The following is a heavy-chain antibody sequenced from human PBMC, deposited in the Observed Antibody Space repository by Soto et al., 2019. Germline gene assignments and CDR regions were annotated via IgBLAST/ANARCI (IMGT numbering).Heavy chain of an antibody. CDR1: GESCSGYY. Sequence: QVQLQQWGAGLLKPSETLSLTCAIYGESCSGYYWSWIREPPGKGLEWIGEINHSGSTNYNPSLKSRVTISVDTSKNQFSLKLSSVTAADTAVYYCARVGGGSSTSSYQFAYYFDYWGQGTLVTVSS. CDR3: ARVGGGSSTSSYQFAYYFDY. D-gene: IGHD2-2*01. V-gene: IGHV4-34*01. CDR2: INHSGST. J-gene: IGHJ4*02.